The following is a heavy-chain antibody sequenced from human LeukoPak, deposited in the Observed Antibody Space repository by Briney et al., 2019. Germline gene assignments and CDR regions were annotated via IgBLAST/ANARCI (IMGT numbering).Heavy chain of an antibody. CDR2: INPSGGST. J-gene: IGHJ2*01. V-gene: IGHV1-46*01. D-gene: IGHD3-22*01. CDR3: ARGGFDSSGYSWYFDD. Sequence: ASVKVSCKASGYTFTSYYMHWVRQAPGQGLEWMGIINPSGGSTSYAQKLQGRVTMTTDTSTSTAYMELRSLRSDDTAVYYCARGGFDSSGYSWYFDDWGRGTLVIVSP. CDR1: GYTFTSYY.